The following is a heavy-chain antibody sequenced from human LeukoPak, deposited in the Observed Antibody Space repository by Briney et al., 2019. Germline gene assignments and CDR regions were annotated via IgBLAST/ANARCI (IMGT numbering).Heavy chain of an antibody. V-gene: IGHV4-34*01. CDR2: INHSGST. D-gene: IGHD2-2*01. J-gene: IGHJ4*02. Sequence: PSETLSLTCTVSGGSISSYYWSWIRQPPGKGLEWIGEINHSGSTNYNPSLKSRVTISVDTSKNQFSLKLSSVTAADTAVYYCARGGTYCSSTSCPPRDGYNSTNFDYWGQGTLVTVSS. CDR3: ARGGTYCSSTSCPPRDGYNSTNFDY. CDR1: GGSISSYY.